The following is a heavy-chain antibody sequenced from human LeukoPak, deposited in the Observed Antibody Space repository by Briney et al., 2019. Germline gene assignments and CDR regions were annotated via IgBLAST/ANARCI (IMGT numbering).Heavy chain of an antibody. J-gene: IGHJ6*03. CDR1: GYTFTSYD. CDR3: ARGVGSGYDLMAYYCYMDV. Sequence: ASVKVSCKASGYTFTSYDINWVRQATGQGLEWMGWMNPNSGNTGYAQKFQRRVTMTKNTSISTAYMELSGLRSEDTAVYYCARGVGSGYDLMAYYCYMDVWGKGTTVTVSS. D-gene: IGHD5-12*01. CDR2: MNPNSGNT. V-gene: IGHV1-8*01.